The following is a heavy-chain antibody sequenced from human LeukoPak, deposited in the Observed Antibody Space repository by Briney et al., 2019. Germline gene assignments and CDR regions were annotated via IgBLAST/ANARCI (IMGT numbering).Heavy chain of an antibody. V-gene: IGHV1-69*13. CDR2: IIPIFGTA. D-gene: IGHD2-15*01. J-gene: IGHJ4*02. CDR3: ARSTEYCSGGSCYLPY. Sequence: SVKVSCKASGGTFSSYAISWVRQAPGQGLEWMGGIIPIFGTANYAQKFQGRVTITADESTSTAYMELSSLRSEDTAVYYCARSTEYCSGGSCYLPYWGQGTLVTVSS. CDR1: GGTFSSYA.